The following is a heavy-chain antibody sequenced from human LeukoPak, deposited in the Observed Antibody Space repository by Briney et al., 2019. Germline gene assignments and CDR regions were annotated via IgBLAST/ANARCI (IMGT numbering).Heavy chain of an antibody. J-gene: IGHJ4*02. CDR3: ATVAGGITIFGVGSYYFDY. Sequence: ASVKVSCKVSGYTLTELSMHWVRQAPGKGLEGRVGFDPEDGETIYAQKFQGRVTMTEDTSTDTAYMELSSLRSEHTAVYYCATVAGGITIFGVGSYYFDYWGQGTLVTVSS. D-gene: IGHD3-3*01. CDR2: FDPEDGET. CDR1: GYTLTELS. V-gene: IGHV1-24*01.